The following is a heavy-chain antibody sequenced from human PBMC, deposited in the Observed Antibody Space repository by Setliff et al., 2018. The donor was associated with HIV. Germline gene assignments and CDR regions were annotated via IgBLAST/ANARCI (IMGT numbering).Heavy chain of an antibody. D-gene: IGHD5-18*01. V-gene: IGHV4-34*01. CDR2: INHSGST. CDR1: GGPFSGYD. Sequence: SETLSLTCAVYGGPFSGYDWSWIRQPPGKGLEWIGEINHSGSTNYNPSLKSRVTISVDTSKNQFSLKLYSVTAADTSVYYWARSWGIRGYSSWGQGTLVTVSS. J-gene: IGHJ5*02. CDR3: ARSWGIRGYSS.